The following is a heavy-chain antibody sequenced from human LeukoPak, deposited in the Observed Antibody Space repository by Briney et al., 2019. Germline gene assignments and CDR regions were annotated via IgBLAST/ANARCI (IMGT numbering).Heavy chain of an antibody. J-gene: IGHJ6*03. CDR2: MNPNSGNT. CDR1: GYTFTSYD. D-gene: IGHD3-9*01. CDR3: ARPSSTGYYRPRYYYYMDV. Sequence: GASVTVSCTASGYTFTSYDINWVRQATGQGLEWMGWMNPNSGNTGYAQKFQGRVTMTRNTSISTAYMELSSLRSEDTAVYYCARPSSTGYYRPRYYYYMDVWGKGTTVTVSS. V-gene: IGHV1-8*01.